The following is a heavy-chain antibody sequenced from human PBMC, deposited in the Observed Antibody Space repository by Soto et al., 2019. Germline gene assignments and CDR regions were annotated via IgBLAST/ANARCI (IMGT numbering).Heavy chain of an antibody. V-gene: IGHV3-21*01. CDR3: ARSRAEYYDFWSGYYGGAFDI. CDR2: ISSSSSYI. D-gene: IGHD3-3*01. J-gene: IGHJ3*02. Sequence: GGSLRLSCAASGFTFSSYSMNWVRQAPGKGLEWVSSISSSSSYIYYADSVKGRFTISRDNAKNSLYLQMNSLRAEDTAVYYCARSRAEYYDFWSGYYGGAFDIWGQGTMVTVSS. CDR1: GFTFSSYS.